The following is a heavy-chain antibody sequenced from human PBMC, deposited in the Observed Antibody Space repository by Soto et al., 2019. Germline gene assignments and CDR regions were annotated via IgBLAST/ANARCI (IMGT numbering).Heavy chain of an antibody. V-gene: IGHV1-69*05. D-gene: IGHD5-12*01. CDR3: ARGNHRWLQLWYFDL. Sequence: QVQLVQSGAEVKKPGSSVTVSCKASGGTFSSYTISWVRQAPGQGLEWMGGIIPIFGTANYAQKFQGRVTXTXAXSSXTAYMELSSLRSEDTAVYYCARGNHRWLQLWYFDLWGRGTLVTVSS. J-gene: IGHJ2*01. CDR1: GGTFSSYT. CDR2: IIPIFGTA.